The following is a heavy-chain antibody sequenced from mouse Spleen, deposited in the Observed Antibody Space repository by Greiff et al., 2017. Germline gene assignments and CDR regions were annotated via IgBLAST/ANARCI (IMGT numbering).Heavy chain of an antibody. J-gene: IGHJ2*01. Sequence: EVMLVESGGGLVQPGGSLRLSCATSGFTFTDYYMSWVRQPPGKALEWLGFIRNKANGYTTEYSASVKGRFTISRDNSQSILYLQMNTLRAEDSATYYCARKGVTYYFDYWGQGTTLTVSS. CDR1: GFTFTDYY. V-gene: IGHV7-3*02. CDR3: ARKGVTYYFDY. CDR2: IRNKANGYTT. D-gene: IGHD2-1*01.